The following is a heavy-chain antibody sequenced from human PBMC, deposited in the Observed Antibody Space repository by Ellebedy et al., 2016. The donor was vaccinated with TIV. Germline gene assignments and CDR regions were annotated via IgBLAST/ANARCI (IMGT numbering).Heavy chain of an antibody. J-gene: IGHJ2*01. CDR2: MKQDGSEI. D-gene: IGHD3-16*01. V-gene: IGHV3-7*01. Sequence: GESLKISCAASGFTFTNYWMSWVRQAPGQGLEWLANMKQDGSEIYYVDSVKGRFTISRDNAENSLYLQMNSLRADDSALYYCVGGAYLGYWYFDLWGRGTLVTVSS. CDR3: VGGAYLGYWYFDL. CDR1: GFTFTNYW.